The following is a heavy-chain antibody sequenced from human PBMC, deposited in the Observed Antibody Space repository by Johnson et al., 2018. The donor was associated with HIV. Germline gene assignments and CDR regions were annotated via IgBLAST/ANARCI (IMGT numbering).Heavy chain of an antibody. V-gene: IGHV3-30*04. CDR3: ARVSQQQGGVYDAFDI. CDR1: GFTFSSYA. Sequence: QVQLVESGGGVVQPGRSLRLSCAASGFTFSSYAMHWVRQAPGKGLEWVAVISYDGSNKDYEDSVKGRFTISRDNSKNTLYLQMNSLRAEDTAVYYCARVSQQQGGVYDAFDIWGQGTMVTVSS. D-gene: IGHD6-13*01. CDR2: ISYDGSNK. J-gene: IGHJ3*02.